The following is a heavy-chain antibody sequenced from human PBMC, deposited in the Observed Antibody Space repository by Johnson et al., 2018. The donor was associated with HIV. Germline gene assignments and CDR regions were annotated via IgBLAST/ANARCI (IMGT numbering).Heavy chain of an antibody. CDR1: GFTFSSYA. CDR2: ISYDGSNK. D-gene: IGHD5-24*01. Sequence: QVQLVESGGGVVQPGRSLRLSCAASGFTFSSYAMHWVRQAPGKGLEWVAVISYDGSNKYYADSVKGRFTISRDNSKNTLYLQMNCLRAEDTAVYYCAREGGDGYSPSAFDIWGQGTMVTVSS. CDR3: AREGGDGYSPSAFDI. V-gene: IGHV3-30*04. J-gene: IGHJ3*02.